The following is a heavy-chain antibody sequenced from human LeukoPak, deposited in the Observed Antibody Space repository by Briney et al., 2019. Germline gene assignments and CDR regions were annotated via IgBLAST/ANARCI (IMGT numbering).Heavy chain of an antibody. CDR3: AKGQYGSGSYAY. D-gene: IGHD3-10*01. J-gene: IGHJ4*02. CDR2: ISWNSGSI. Sequence: GRSLRLSCAASGFTFDDYAMHWVQQAPGKGLEWVSGISWNSGSIGYADSVKGRFTISRDNSKNTLYLQMNSLRAEDTAVYYCAKGQYGSGSYAYWGQGTLVTVSS. CDR1: GFTFDDYA. V-gene: IGHV3-9*01.